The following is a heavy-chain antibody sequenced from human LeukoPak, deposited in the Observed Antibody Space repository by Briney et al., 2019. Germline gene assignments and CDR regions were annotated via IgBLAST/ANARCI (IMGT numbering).Heavy chain of an antibody. V-gene: IGHV1-69*05. CDR3: ARESGYDFWSGYPSSDYYYYYMDV. Sequence: GSSVKVSCKSSGGAFSSYAISWVRQAPGQGLEWMGGIIPIFGTANYAQKFQGRVTITTDESTSTACMELSSLRSEDTAVYYCARESGYDFWSGYPSSDYYYYYMDVWGKGTTVTVSS. D-gene: IGHD3-3*01. J-gene: IGHJ6*03. CDR1: GGAFSSYA. CDR2: IIPIFGTA.